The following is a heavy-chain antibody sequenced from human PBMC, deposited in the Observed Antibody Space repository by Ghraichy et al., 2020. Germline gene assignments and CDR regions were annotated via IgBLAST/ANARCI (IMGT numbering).Heavy chain of an antibody. D-gene: IGHD2-15*01. CDR1: GGSINNPNYH. J-gene: IGHJ3*02. CDR3: ARLRSLLAWYDAFDI. CDR2: FDYSGST. V-gene: IGHV4-39*01. Sequence: SQTLSLTCSVSGGSINNPNYHWGWIRQPPGKGLEWIAGFDYSGSTYYNPSLKSRVTISVDTSMNQFSPRLSSVTAADTAVYYCARLRSLLAWYDAFDIWGQGTMVTVSS.